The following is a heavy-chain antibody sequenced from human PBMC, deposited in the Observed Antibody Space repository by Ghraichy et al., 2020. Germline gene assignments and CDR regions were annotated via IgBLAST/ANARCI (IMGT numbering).Heavy chain of an antibody. CDR1: GYTFSNHY. D-gene: IGHD2-2*01. Sequence: ASVNVSCKASGYTFSNHYMKCVRQAPGQGIEWMGWINPNSVGTNYAQKFQGWVTMTRDTSISTAYMELSRLKSDDAAVYYCARKGCSSTTCSVVDDAFEICGQGTVVTVSS. CDR2: INPNSVGT. V-gene: IGHV1-2*04. CDR3: ARKGCSSTTCSVVDDAFEI. J-gene: IGHJ3*02.